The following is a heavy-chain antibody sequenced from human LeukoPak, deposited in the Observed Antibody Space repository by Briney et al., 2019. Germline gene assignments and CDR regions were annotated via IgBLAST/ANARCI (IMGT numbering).Heavy chain of an antibody. CDR2: IYPGDSDT. CDR1: GYTFTRHW. V-gene: IGHV5-51*01. D-gene: IGHD3-22*01. J-gene: IGHJ4*02. Sequence: GESLKISCKGSGYTFTRHWIGWVRQMPGKGLEWMGIIYPGDSDTRYSPSFQGQVTISADKSISTAYLQWSSLKASDTAMYYCARADTMIAPSVDYWGQGTLVTVSS. CDR3: ARADTMIAPSVDY.